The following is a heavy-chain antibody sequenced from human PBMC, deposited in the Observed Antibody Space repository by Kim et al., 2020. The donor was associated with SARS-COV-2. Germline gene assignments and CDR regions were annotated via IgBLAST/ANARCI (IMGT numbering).Heavy chain of an antibody. Sequence: GGSLRLSCAASGFTVSSNYMSWVRQAPGKGLEWVSVIYSGGSTYYADSVKGRFTISRDNSKNTLYLQMNSLRAEDTAVYYCARYFDPSNYYYYGMDVWGQGTTVTVSS. D-gene: IGHD3-9*01. CDR3: ARYFDPSNYYYYGMDV. J-gene: IGHJ6*02. CDR2: IYSGGST. V-gene: IGHV3-53*01. CDR1: GFTVSSNY.